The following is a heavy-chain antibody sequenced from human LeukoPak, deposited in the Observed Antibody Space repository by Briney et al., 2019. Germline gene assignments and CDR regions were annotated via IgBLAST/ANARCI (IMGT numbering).Heavy chain of an antibody. D-gene: IGHD2-2*01. CDR3: ARAPRAYCSTTDSCFQDY. Sequence: PGGSLRLSCAASGFTFSSYAMSWVRQAPGKGLEWVSAISGSGGSTYYADSVKGRFTISRDNSKNTLYLQMNSLRAEDTAVYYCARAPRAYCSTTDSCFQDYWGQGILVTVSS. J-gene: IGHJ4*02. CDR2: ISGSGGST. CDR1: GFTFSSYA. V-gene: IGHV3-23*01.